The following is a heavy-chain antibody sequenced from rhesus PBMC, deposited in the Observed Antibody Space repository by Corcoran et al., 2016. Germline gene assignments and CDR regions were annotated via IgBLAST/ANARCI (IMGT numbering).Heavy chain of an antibody. CDR3: ARQYELRGSNFEF. CDR2: ISGNERST. CDR1: GGSVSSSNW. D-gene: IGHD1-26*01. J-gene: IGHJ1*01. Sequence: QLQLQESGPGLVKPSETLSLTCAVSGGSVSSSNWWSWIRQPPGKGLEWIGRISGNERSTSYNPSLTSRFTMSTDTSKNPFSLKVSAVTAADTAVYYCARQYELRGSNFEFWGQGALVTVSS. V-gene: IGHV4-57*01.